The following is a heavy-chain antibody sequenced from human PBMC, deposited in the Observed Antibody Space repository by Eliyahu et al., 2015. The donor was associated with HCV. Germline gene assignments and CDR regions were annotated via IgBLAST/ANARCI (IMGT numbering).Heavy chain of an antibody. V-gene: IGHV4-34*01. Sequence: QVQLQQWGAGLLKPSETLSLTCAVYXGSFSGYYWSWIRQPPGKGLEWIGEINHSGSTNYNPSLKSRVTISVDTSKNQFSLKLSSVTAADTAVYYCARESMGANHFDYWGQGTLVTVSS. CDR2: INHSGST. J-gene: IGHJ4*02. CDR3: ARESMGANHFDY. CDR1: XGSFSGYY. D-gene: IGHD1-26*01.